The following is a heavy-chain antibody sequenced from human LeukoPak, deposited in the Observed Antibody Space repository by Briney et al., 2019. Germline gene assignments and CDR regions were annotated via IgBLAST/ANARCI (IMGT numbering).Heavy chain of an antibody. J-gene: IGHJ1*01. CDR1: GFAVSNNY. D-gene: IGHD3-22*01. CDR3: ARAYDSSGYWPEYFHH. CDR2: IYGGGST. V-gene: IGHV3-53*04. Sequence: GSLRLSCAASGFAVSNNYMSWVRQAPGKGLEWVSIIYGGGSTYYADSVNGRFTISRHNSRNTLFLQMNSLRTEDTAVYYCARAYDSSGYWPEYFHHWGQGTLVTVSS.